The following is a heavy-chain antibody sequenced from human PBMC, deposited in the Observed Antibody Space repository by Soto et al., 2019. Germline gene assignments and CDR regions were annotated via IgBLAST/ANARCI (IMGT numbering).Heavy chain of an antibody. CDR3: AKDMHDSSGYLNYYYYGMDV. CDR2: ISWNSGSI. J-gene: IGHJ6*02. CDR1: GFTFDDYA. Sequence: DVQLVESGGGLVQPGRSLRLSCAASGFTFDDYAMHWVRQAPGKGLEWVSGISWNSGSIGYADSVKGRFTISRDNAKNSLYLQMNSLRAEDTALYYCAKDMHDSSGYLNYYYYGMDVWGQGTTVTVSS. V-gene: IGHV3-9*01. D-gene: IGHD3-22*01.